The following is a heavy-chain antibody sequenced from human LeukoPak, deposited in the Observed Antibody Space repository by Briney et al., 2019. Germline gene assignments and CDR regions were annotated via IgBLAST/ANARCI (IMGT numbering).Heavy chain of an antibody. D-gene: IGHD5-18*01. CDR3: APMVYIYGYLDY. J-gene: IGHJ4*02. CDR1: GYTFTGSY. V-gene: IGHV1-2*02. Sequence: ASVKVSCKASGYTFTGSYMHWVRQAPGQGLEWMGWINPNSGGTNYAQKFQGRVTMTRDTSISTAYMELSRLRSDDTAVYYCAPMVYIYGYLDYWGQGTLVTVSS. CDR2: INPNSGGT.